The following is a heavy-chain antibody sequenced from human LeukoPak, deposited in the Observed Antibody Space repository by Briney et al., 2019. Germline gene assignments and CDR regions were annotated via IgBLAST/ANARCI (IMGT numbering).Heavy chain of an antibody. J-gene: IGHJ4*02. CDR3: VKCIHWDEYYFDY. CDR2: ISGNGANI. D-gene: IGHD1-26*01. CDR1: GFTFSSYA. V-gene: IGHV3-23*01. Sequence: GGSLRLSCAASGFTFSSYAMSWVRQAPGRGLEWVSSISGNGANIYYADSVKGRFTTSRDNSKNTLYLQMTSLRAEDTAVYSCVKCIHWDEYYFDYWGQGTLATVSS.